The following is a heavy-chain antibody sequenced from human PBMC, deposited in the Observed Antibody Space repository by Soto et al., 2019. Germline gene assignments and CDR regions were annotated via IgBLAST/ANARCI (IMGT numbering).Heavy chain of an antibody. Sequence: GRSLRLSCVASGFTFSTHAMSWVRQAPGKGLEWVSTFSGSGGNIYYAESVKGRLTISRDDSKNTLYLHMNGLRVEDTADYYCAKDPPWTVGPLAMDVWGQGTTVTVSS. CDR1: GFTFSTHA. CDR2: FSGSGGNI. V-gene: IGHV3-23*01. CDR3: AKDPPWTVGPLAMDV. J-gene: IGHJ6*02. D-gene: IGHD3-3*01.